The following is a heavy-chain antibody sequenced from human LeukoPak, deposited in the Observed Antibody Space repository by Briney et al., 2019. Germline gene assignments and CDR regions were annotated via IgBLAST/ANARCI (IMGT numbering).Heavy chain of an antibody. Sequence: GGSLRLSCAASGFTVSSNYMNWVRQAPGKGLEWVSMIYPNGNTFYTDSVKGRFTISRDNSKNTLDLQMSSLRAEDTAVYYCAKRGHGYGSPFDYWGQGTLVTVSS. J-gene: IGHJ4*02. CDR1: GFTVSSNY. CDR3: AKRGHGYGSPFDY. D-gene: IGHD5-18*01. CDR2: IYPNGNT. V-gene: IGHV3-66*04.